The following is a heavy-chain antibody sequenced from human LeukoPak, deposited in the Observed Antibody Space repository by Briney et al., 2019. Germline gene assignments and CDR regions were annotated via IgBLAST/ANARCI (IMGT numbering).Heavy chain of an antibody. D-gene: IGHD6-13*01. CDR3: ARGVAAAGKRYYFDY. Sequence: GASVKVSCKASGYTFTGYYMHWVRQAPGQGLEWMGWINPNSGGTNYAQKFQGRVTMTRDTSISTAYMELSRLRSDDTAVYYCARGVAAAGKRYYFDYWGQGALVTVSS. J-gene: IGHJ4*02. CDR1: GYTFTGYY. V-gene: IGHV1-2*02. CDR2: INPNSGGT.